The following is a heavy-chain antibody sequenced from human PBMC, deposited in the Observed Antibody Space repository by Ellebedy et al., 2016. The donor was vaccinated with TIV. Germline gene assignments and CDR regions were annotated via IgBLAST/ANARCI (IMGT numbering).Heavy chain of an antibody. V-gene: IGHV4-38-2*01. J-gene: IGHJ4*02. D-gene: IGHD2/OR15-2a*01. CDR1: GYSINSDIY. CDR2: IYYTWVT. Sequence: MPGGSLRLSCAVSGYSINSDIYWGWLRQPPGKGLEWIGIIYYTWVTFYNSSLKSRLTMSVDTSKNQFSLKLTSVTAADTAVYYCARTSTSLYYSPFDFWGPGTLVTVSS. CDR3: ARTSTSLYYSPFDF.